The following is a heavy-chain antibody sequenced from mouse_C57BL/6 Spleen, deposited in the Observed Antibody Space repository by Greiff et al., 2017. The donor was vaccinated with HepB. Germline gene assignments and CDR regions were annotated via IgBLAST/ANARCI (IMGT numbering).Heavy chain of an antibody. D-gene: IGHD1-1*01. Sequence: VQLQQSGAELVRPGASVTLSCKASGYTFTDYEMHWVKQTPVHGLEWIGAIDPETGGTAYNQKFKGKAILTADKSSSTAYMELRSLTSEDSAVYYCTRGFTTVVPAFAYWGQGTLVTVSA. CDR1: GYTFTDYE. CDR2: IDPETGGT. V-gene: IGHV1-15*01. J-gene: IGHJ3*01. CDR3: TRGFTTVVPAFAY.